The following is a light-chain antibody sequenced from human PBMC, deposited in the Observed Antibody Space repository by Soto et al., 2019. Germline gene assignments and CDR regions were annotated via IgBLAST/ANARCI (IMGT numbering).Light chain of an antibody. CDR2: DAS. CDR1: QSVSSY. Sequence: EIVLTQSPATLSLSPGERATLSCRASQSVSSYLAWYQQKPGQAPRLLIYDASNRATGIPARFSGSGSGTAFTLTINSLEPEDFSVYYCQPRSNWPPTFGQGTKLEIK. CDR3: QPRSNWPPT. V-gene: IGKV3-11*01. J-gene: IGKJ2*01.